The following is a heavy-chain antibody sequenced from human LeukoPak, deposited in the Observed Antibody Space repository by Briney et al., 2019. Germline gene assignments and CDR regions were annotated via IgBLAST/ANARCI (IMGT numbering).Heavy chain of an antibody. CDR3: ARGAPMPAALAGYSYYGMDV. D-gene: IGHD2-2*01. J-gene: IGHJ6*02. CDR2: IYSGGNT. CDR1: GFTVSSNY. Sequence: GGSLRLSCVASGFTVSSNYMSWVRQAPGKGLEWVSVIYSGGNTYYADSVKGRFTISRDNSKNTLYLQMNSLRAEDTALYYCARGAPMPAALAGYSYYGMDVWGQGTTVTVSS. V-gene: IGHV3-53*01.